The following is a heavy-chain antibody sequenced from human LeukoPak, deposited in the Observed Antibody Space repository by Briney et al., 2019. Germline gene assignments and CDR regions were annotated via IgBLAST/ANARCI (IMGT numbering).Heavy chain of an antibody. J-gene: IGHJ5*02. CDR2: FYYSGPP. CDR3: ARYHCSGGSCYARWYDP. V-gene: IGHV4-39*01. D-gene: IGHD2-15*01. CDR1: GGSISSSDSY. Sequence: PSETLSLTCSVSGGSISSSDSYWGWIRQPPGKALEWLGNFYYSGPPYYNPSLKSRVTISVDTSKKEFSLKLTSVTAADTAVYYCARYHCSGGSCYARWYDPWGQGNLVTVSA.